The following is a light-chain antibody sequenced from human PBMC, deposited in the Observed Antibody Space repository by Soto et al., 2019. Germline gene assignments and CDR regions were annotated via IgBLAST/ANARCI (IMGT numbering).Light chain of an antibody. V-gene: IGKV3-20*01. CDR2: DAS. J-gene: IGKJ4*01. CDR3: QQFSSYPLT. CDR1: QTVRDTY. Sequence: EFVLTHSPGTLSLSPGAGATLSCRTSQTVRDTYLAWYQQKPGQAPRLLIYDASSRPTGIPDRFSGGGSGTDFTLTISRLEPEDFAVYYCQQFSSYPLTFGGGTKVDIK.